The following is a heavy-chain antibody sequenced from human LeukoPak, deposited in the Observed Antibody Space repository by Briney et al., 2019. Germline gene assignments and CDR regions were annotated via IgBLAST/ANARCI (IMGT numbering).Heavy chain of an antibody. Sequence: PSETLSLTCTVSGGSFSGYHWCWIRQPPGKGLEWIGEINRVAVTTYNPSLKSRVTISLDTSKNRFSLKLNSVTAADTAVYYCVRHLSRYFDDYWGQGTLVTVSS. D-gene: IGHD3-9*01. V-gene: IGHV4-34*01. CDR2: INRVAVT. J-gene: IGHJ4*02. CDR3: VRHLSRYFDDY. CDR1: GGSFSGYH.